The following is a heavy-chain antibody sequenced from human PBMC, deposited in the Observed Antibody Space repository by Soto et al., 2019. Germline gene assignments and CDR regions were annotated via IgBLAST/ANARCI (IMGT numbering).Heavy chain of an antibody. V-gene: IGHV4-34*02. CDR1: DGSLSDNY. J-gene: IGHJ5*02. CDR3: STGSDAYKGGRT. CDR2: IHPSGST. D-gene: IGHD1-1*01. Sequence: QVHLQQWGAGLLKPSETLSLTCAVYDGSLSDNYYTWNHQSPGKGLEWIGEIHPSGSTFYNPSLQTRVTLSQDTSKKHFSLNLISVTAADTGEYYCSTGSDAYKGGRTWGQGTLVTVSS.